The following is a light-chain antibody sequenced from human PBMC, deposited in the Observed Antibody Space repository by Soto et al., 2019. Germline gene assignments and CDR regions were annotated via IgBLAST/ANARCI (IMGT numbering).Light chain of an antibody. J-gene: IGKJ4*01. CDR2: DAS. Sequence: EIVMTQSPATLSVSPGERATLSCRASQSVNSNLAWYRQKPGQAPRLLISDASTRATGLPARFSGSGSGTEFTLTISLLQSEDSGIYYWQQYNFWPPLTFGGGTKVEIK. CDR3: QQYNFWPPLT. CDR1: QSVNSN. V-gene: IGKV3-15*01.